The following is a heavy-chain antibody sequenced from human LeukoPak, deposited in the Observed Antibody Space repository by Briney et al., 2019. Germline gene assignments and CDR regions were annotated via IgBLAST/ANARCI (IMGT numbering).Heavy chain of an antibody. J-gene: IGHJ3*02. D-gene: IGHD3-10*01. CDR3: AKDHDYYASGPI. V-gene: IGHV3-23*01. Sequence: GGSLRLSCAASGFTFSNYAMNWVRQAPGKGLEWVSAISGSGDSTYYADSVEGRFTISRDNSKNTLYLQMNSLRAEDTAVYYCAKDHDYYASGPIWGQGTMVTVSS. CDR2: ISGSGDST. CDR1: GFTFSNYA.